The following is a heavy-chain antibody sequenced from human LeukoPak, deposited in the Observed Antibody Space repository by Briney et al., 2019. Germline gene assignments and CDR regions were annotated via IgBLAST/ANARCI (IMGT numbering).Heavy chain of an antibody. J-gene: IGHJ4*02. CDR3: VRRSTVTLYYFDY. CDR2: IYHSGST. CDR1: GYSISSGYY. Sequence: SETLSLTCAASGYSISSGYYWGWIRQPPGKGLEWIGSIYHSGSTYYNPSLKSRVTISVDTSKNQFSLKLSSVTAADTAVYYCVRRSTVTLYYFDYWGQGTLVTVSS. D-gene: IGHD4-17*01. V-gene: IGHV4-38-2*01.